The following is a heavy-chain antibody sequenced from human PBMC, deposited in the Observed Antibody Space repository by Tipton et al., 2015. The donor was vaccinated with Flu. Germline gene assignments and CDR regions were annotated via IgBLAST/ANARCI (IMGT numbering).Heavy chain of an antibody. CDR3: ARNTGSGFYYSRLSVD. V-gene: IGHV3-23*01. CDR1: GFTFSVFG. J-gene: IGHJ4*02. D-gene: IGHD3-22*01. Sequence: SLRLSCTVSGFTFSVFGMTWVRQAPGKGLEWVAAINSDAAKVHYADSVKDRFTISRDNSKSTPYLEINRLRAEDTARYYCARNTGSGFYYSRLSVDWGQGVLVAVSS. CDR2: INSDAAKV.